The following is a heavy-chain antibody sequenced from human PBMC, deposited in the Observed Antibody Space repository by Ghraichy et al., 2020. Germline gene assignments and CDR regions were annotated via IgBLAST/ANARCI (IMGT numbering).Heavy chain of an antibody. D-gene: IGHD1-26*01. CDR1: GFTFSSYW. CDR2: IKQDGSEE. V-gene: IGHV3-7*03. CDR3: ARERGSRSYDN. J-gene: IGHJ4*02. Sequence: LSLTCVASGFTFSSYWMTWVRQAPGKGLEWVANIKQDGSEEYYVDSVKGRFTISRDNAKNSLYLQMNSLRAEDTAVYYCARERGSRSYDNWGQGTLVTVSS.